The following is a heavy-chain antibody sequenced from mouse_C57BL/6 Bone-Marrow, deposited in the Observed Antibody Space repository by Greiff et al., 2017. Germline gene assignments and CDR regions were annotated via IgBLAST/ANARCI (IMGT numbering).Heavy chain of an antibody. D-gene: IGHD1-1*01. CDR2: INPGSGGT. J-gene: IGHJ1*03. Sequence: VQLQQSGAELVRPGTSVKVSCKASGYAFTNYLIEWVKQRPGQGLEWIGVINPGSGGTNYNEKFKGKATFTADTSSNTAYMQLSSLTTEDSAIYYCARRDYYGSRGYFDVWGTGTTVTVSS. CDR1: GYAFTNYL. V-gene: IGHV1-54*02. CDR3: ARRDYYGSRGYFDV.